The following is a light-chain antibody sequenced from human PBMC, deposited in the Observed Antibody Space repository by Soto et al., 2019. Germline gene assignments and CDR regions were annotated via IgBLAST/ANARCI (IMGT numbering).Light chain of an antibody. CDR1: QSVSNTY. J-gene: IGKJ2*01. CDR2: GAS. V-gene: IGKV3-20*01. CDR3: LHYVRSPPIYT. Sequence: EIVLTQSPGTLSLSPGESATLSCRTSQSVSNTYLAWYQQKSGLPPRLLIYGASSRATGIPDRFSGSGSGTDFTLIISRQEPEDFAVYYCLHYVRSPPIYTFGQWTKLDMK.